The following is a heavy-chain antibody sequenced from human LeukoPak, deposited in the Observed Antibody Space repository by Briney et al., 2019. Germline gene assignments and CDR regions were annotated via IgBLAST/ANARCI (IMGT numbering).Heavy chain of an antibody. V-gene: IGHV4-59*01. CDR2: IYYSGST. J-gene: IGHJ4*02. D-gene: IGHD5-18*01. CDR1: GGSISSSY. Sequence: SETLSLTCTVSGGSISSSYWSWIRQPPGKGLEWIGYIYYSGSTSYNPSLKSRVTISVDTSKNQFSLRLSSVTAADTAVYYCARADREGGYTYGFFDYWGQGILVTVSS. CDR3: ARADREGGYTYGFFDY.